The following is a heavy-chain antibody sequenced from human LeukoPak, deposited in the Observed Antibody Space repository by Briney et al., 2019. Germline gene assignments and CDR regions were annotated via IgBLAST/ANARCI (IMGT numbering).Heavy chain of an antibody. V-gene: IGHV1-2*02. CDR3: ARAAIAAAGTAAFDI. J-gene: IGHJ3*02. CDR1: GGTFSSYA. CDR2: INPNSGGT. D-gene: IGHD6-13*01. Sequence: ASVKVSCKASGGTFSSYAVSWVRLTPGQGLEWMGWINPNSGGTNYAQKFQGRVTMTRDTSISTAYMELSRLRSDDTAVYYCARAAIAAAGTAAFDIWGQGTMVTVSS.